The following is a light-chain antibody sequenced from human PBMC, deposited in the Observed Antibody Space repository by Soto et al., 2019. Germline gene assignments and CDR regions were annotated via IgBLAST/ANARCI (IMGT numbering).Light chain of an antibody. J-gene: IGKJ4*01. CDR1: QDISNY. Sequence: DIQMTQSPSSLSASVGDRVTITCQASQDISNYLNWYQQKPGKAPTLLIYDASNLETGVPSRFSGSGSGTDFTFTISSLQPEDIATYYCQQYDNLPGVTFGGGTKVEIK. CDR3: QQYDNLPGVT. V-gene: IGKV1-33*01. CDR2: DAS.